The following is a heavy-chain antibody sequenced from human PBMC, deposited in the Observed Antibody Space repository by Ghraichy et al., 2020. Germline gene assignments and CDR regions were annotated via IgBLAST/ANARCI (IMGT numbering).Heavy chain of an antibody. Sequence: SQTLSLTCTVSGGSISSSSYYWGWIRQPPGKGLEWIGSIYYSGSTYYNQSLKSRVTISVDTSKNQFSLKLSSVTAADTAVYYCARRGGDEEGYYYYYYMDVWGKGTTVTVSS. CDR2: IYYSGST. V-gene: IGHV4-39*01. J-gene: IGHJ6*03. CDR1: GGSISSSSYY. CDR3: ARRGGDEEGYYYYYYMDV. D-gene: IGHD3-10*01.